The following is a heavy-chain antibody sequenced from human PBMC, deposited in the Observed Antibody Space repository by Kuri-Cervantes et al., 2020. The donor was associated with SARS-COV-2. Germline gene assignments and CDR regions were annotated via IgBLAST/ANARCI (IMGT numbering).Heavy chain of an antibody. CDR1: GFTFRSFA. CDR2: LANNGESP. Sequence: GESLKISCAASGFTFRSFAMACVRQAPGKGLEWVSGLANNGESPYFADAVRGRFTNSRDNSKSALYLQVKSLRAEDTAVYYCASVSTMGVYLDWGQGTLVTVSS. J-gene: IGHJ4*02. V-gene: IGHV3-23*01. CDR3: ASVSTMGVYLD. D-gene: IGHD5-24*01.